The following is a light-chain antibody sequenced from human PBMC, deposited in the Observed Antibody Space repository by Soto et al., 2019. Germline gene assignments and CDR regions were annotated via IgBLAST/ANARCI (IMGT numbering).Light chain of an antibody. CDR2: DAS. Sequence: EIVLTQSPATLSLSPGERATLSCRASQSVSSYLAWYQQKPGQAPRLLIYDASNRATGIPARFSGSGSGTDFTLTISSLEPADFAVYYCQQRSNGRFTFGPGTKVDIK. V-gene: IGKV3-11*01. CDR3: QQRSNGRFT. J-gene: IGKJ3*01. CDR1: QSVSSY.